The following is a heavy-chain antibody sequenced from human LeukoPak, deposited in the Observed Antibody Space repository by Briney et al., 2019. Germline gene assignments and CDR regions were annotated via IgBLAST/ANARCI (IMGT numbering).Heavy chain of an antibody. Sequence: SETLSLTCTVSGGSISSGGYYWCWIRQQPGKVLEWIGYIYYSGSTYYNPSLKSRVTISVDTSKNQFSLQLSSVTAADTAVYYCARGPHYDILSGYYGRLNYFDYWGQGTLVTVSS. J-gene: IGHJ4*02. CDR2: IYYSGST. D-gene: IGHD3-9*01. CDR1: GGSISSGGYY. CDR3: ARGPHYDILSGYYGRLNYFDY. V-gene: IGHV4-31*03.